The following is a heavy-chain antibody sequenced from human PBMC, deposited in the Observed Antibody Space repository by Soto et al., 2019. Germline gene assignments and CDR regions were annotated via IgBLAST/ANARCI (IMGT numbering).Heavy chain of an antibody. D-gene: IGHD6-13*01. Sequence: GGSLRLSCAASGFTFRSFTMNWVRQAPGKGLEWVSTISSNSAYIYYTDALRGRFTISRDNAKNSLHLQMNSLRAEETGVYYCTRDASRDSSARGWFDPWGPGTLVTAPQ. CDR2: ISSNSAYI. V-gene: IGHV3-21*01. J-gene: IGHJ5*02. CDR3: TRDASRDSSARGWFDP. CDR1: GFTFRSFT.